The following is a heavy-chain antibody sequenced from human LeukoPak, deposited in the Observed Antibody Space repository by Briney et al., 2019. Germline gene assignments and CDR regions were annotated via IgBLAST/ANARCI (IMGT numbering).Heavy chain of an antibody. D-gene: IGHD3-9*01. CDR3: ARPTANPAGSYYHHHLPV. Sequence: SETLSLTCTVSGDSISGYYYNWIRQPPGKGLEWIGFIHSSGTTEYIPSLRGRVTLSVATSKNQLSLKLTSVTAADTAVYYCARPTANPAGSYYHHHLPVRGKGTTVTVSS. CDR1: GDSISGYY. CDR2: IHSSGTT. V-gene: IGHV4-4*09. J-gene: IGHJ6*04.